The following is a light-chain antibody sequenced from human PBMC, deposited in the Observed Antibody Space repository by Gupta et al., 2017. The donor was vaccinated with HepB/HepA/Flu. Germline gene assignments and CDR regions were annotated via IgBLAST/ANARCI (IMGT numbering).Light chain of an antibody. CDR2: AS. V-gene: IGKV1-9*01. CDR3: QQLKSHPIT. CDR1: QDISSY. J-gene: IGKJ5*01. Sequence: IQLTQSPSFLSASVGDRVTITCRASQDISSYLAWYQQKPGKAPKVLIHASNLKSGVPSRFSGSRSGTEFTLSISSLQPEDFATYFCQQLKSHPITFGQGTRLEIK.